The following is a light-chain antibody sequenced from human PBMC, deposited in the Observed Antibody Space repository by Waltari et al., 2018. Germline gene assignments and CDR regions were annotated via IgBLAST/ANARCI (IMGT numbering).Light chain of an antibody. CDR2: EAS. CDR3: QQSYSSPWT. V-gene: IGKV1-39*01. Sequence: DIQMTQSPSSLSASVGDRVSITCRATQYISRYLNWDQQKPGEAPKLLLYEASSSQSGVPSRFSGSGSGTHFTLTISSLQPEDFAIYYCQQSYSSPWTFGQGTKVEI. J-gene: IGKJ1*01. CDR1: QYISRY.